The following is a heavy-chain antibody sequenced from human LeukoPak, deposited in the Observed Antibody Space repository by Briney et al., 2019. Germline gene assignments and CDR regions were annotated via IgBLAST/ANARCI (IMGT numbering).Heavy chain of an antibody. CDR2: ISYDGSNK. D-gene: IGHD3-3*01. Sequence: PGRSLRLSCAASGFTFSSYAMHWVRQAPGKGLEWVAVISYDGSNKYYADSVKGRFTISRDNSKNTLYLQMNSLRAEDTAVYYCATSLLRFLEWFAGYWGQGTLVTVSS. J-gene: IGHJ4*02. CDR3: ATSLLRFLEWFAGY. V-gene: IGHV3-30*04. CDR1: GFTFSSYA.